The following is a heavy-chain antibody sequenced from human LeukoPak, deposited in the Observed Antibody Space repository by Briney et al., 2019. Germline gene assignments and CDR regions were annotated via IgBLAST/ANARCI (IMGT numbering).Heavy chain of an antibody. Sequence: PGGSLRLSCAASGFTFSSYWMSWVRQAPGKGLEWVANIKQDGSEKYYVDSVKGRFTISGDNAKNSLYLQMNSLRAEDTAVYYCACCYDSSGYRFDAFDIWGQGTMVTVSS. V-gene: IGHV3-7*01. J-gene: IGHJ3*02. CDR1: GFTFSSYW. CDR2: IKQDGSEK. D-gene: IGHD3-22*01. CDR3: ACCYDSSGYRFDAFDI.